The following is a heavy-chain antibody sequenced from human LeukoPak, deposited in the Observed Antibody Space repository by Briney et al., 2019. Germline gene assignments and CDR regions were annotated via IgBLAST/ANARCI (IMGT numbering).Heavy chain of an antibody. V-gene: IGHV1-46*01. Sequence: ASVKVSCKASGYTFTSYYMHWVRQAPGQGLEWVGIINPSGGSTSYAQKFQGRVTMTRDMSTSTVYMELSSLRSDDTAVYYCARGGYITPDYWGQGTLVTVSS. CDR3: ARGGYITPDY. CDR1: GYTFTSYY. J-gene: IGHJ4*02. CDR2: INPSGGST. D-gene: IGHD3-10*01.